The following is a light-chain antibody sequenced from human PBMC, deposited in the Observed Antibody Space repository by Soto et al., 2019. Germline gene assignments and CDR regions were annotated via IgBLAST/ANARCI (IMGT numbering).Light chain of an antibody. J-gene: IGKJ3*01. CDR1: QSVSSNY. Sequence: IVFTPSPGTLSLSQGERATLSCRASQSVSSNYVAWFHQKPGQAPRLLIYGASSRATGIPDRFSASGSGTDFTLTISRLEPEDFAVYYCQHYGRSPFTFGPGPKVGIK. V-gene: IGKV3-20*01. CDR3: QHYGRSPFT. CDR2: GAS.